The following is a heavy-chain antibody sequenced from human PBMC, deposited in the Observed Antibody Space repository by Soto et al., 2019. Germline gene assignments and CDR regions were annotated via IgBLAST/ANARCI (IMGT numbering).Heavy chain of an antibody. CDR3: ARDTGIVVVPAAIPGYGMDV. Sequence: EASVKVSCKASGYTFTSYGISWVRQAPGQGLEWMGWISAYNGNTNYAQKLQGRVTMTTDTSTSTAYMELRSLRSDDTAVYYCARDTGIVVVPAAIPGYGMDVWGQGTTVTVSS. J-gene: IGHJ6*02. CDR1: GYTFTSYG. CDR2: ISAYNGNT. D-gene: IGHD2-2*02. V-gene: IGHV1-18*01.